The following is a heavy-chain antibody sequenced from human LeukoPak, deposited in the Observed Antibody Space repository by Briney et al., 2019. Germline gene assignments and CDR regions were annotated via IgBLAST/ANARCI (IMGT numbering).Heavy chain of an antibody. D-gene: IGHD6-19*01. J-gene: IGHJ4*02. V-gene: IGHV4-59*01. CDR2: IYYSGST. CDR1: GGSISSYY. Sequence: SETLSLTCTVSGGSISSYYWSWIRQPPGKGLEWIGYIYYSGSTNYNPSLKSRVTISVDTSKNQFSLKLSSVTAADTAVYYCARGKQWRGEVLDYWGQGTLVTVSS. CDR3: ARGKQWRGEVLDY.